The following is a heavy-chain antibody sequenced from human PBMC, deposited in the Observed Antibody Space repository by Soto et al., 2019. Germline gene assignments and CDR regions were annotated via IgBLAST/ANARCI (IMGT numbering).Heavy chain of an antibody. CDR2: FDPEDGET. Sequence: ASVKVSCKVSGYTLTELSMHRVRQAPGKGPEWMGGFDPEDGETIYAQKFQGRVTMTEDTSTDTAYMELSSLRSEDTAVYYCATEVPGNWGFDYWGQGTLVTVSS. D-gene: IGHD7-27*01. J-gene: IGHJ4*02. CDR3: ATEVPGNWGFDY. CDR1: GYTLTELS. V-gene: IGHV1-24*01.